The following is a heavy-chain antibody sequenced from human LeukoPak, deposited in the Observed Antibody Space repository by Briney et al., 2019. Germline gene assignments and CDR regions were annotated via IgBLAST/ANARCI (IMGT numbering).Heavy chain of an antibody. V-gene: IGHV4-4*09. CDR3: ARRFEYSSGWYYYMDV. CDR1: GGSISSYY. Sequence: SETLSLTCTVSGGSISSYYWSWIRQPPGKGLEWIGYIYTSGSTNYNPSLKSRVTISVDTSKNQFSLKLSSVTAADTAVYYCARRFEYSSGWYYYMDVWGKGTTVTVSS. CDR2: IYTSGST. D-gene: IGHD6-19*01. J-gene: IGHJ6*03.